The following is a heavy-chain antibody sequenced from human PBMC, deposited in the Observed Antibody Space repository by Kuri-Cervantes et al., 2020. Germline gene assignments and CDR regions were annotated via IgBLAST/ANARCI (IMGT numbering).Heavy chain of an antibody. CDR1: GYSISSGYY. J-gene: IGHJ4*02. D-gene: IGHD2-15*01. CDR3: ARAIVVVVAAARRQYYFDY. Sequence: SETLSLTCAVSGYSISSGYYWGWIRQPPGKGLEWIGSIYHSGSTYYNPSLKSRVTISVDTSKNQFSLKLSSVTAADTAVYYCARAIVVVVAAARRQYYFDYWGQGTLVTVSS. V-gene: IGHV4-38-2*01. CDR2: IYHSGST.